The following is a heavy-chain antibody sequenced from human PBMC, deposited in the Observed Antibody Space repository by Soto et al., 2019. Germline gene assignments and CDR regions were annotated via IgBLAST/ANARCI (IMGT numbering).Heavy chain of an antibody. V-gene: IGHV3-48*02. CDR2: ISSSSSTI. J-gene: IGHJ4*02. Sequence: GGSLRLSCAASGFTFSSYSMNWVRQAPGKGLEWVSYISSSSSTIYYADSVKGRFTISRDNAKNSLYLQMNSLRDEDTAVYYCARASGARLRLYNWKHIWGQGTLVTVSS. D-gene: IGHD1-20*01. CDR1: GFTFSSYS. CDR3: ARASGARLRLYNWKHI.